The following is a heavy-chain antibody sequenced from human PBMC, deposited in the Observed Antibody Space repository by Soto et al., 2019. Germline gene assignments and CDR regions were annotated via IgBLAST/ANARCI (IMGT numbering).Heavy chain of an antibody. Sequence: EVQLVESGGGWVQPGRSLRLSCAASGFTFDVYAMHWVRQAPGKGLEWVSGINYNSGSVGYADSVKGRFTISRDNAKTSLHLQVNRLRGEDTAVYYCAKDISLRGWVYLVVEYWGQGTLVTVSP. CDR3: AKDISLRGWVYLVVEY. D-gene: IGHD6-13*01. CDR2: INYNSGSV. CDR1: GFTFDVYA. J-gene: IGHJ4*02. V-gene: IGHV3-9*01.